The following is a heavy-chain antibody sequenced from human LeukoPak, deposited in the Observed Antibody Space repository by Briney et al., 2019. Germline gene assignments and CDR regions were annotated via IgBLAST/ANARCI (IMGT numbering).Heavy chain of an antibody. V-gene: IGHV4-34*01. Sequence: SETLSLTCAVYGGSFSGYYWSWIRQPPGKGLQLIGEINHSGSTNYNPSLKSRVTISVDTSKNQFSLKLSSVTAADTAVYYCARGRYNWSSWGQGTLVTVSS. J-gene: IGHJ5*02. CDR3: ARGRYNWSS. D-gene: IGHD1-20*01. CDR2: INHSGST. CDR1: GGSFSGYY.